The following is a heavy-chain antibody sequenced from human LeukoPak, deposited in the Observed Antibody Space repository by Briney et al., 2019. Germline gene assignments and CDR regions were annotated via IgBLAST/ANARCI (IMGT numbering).Heavy chain of an antibody. V-gene: IGHV3-48*03. CDR3: ARDYGGNYRAHIDY. D-gene: IGHD4-23*01. Sequence: GGSLRLSCAASGFTYSSYDMSWVRQAPGKGLEWVSYISSGGSTIYYADSVKGRFTISRDNAKNSLYLQMNSLRAEDTAVYYCARDYGGNYRAHIDYWGQGTLVTVSS. J-gene: IGHJ4*02. CDR1: GFTYSSYD. CDR2: ISSGGSTI.